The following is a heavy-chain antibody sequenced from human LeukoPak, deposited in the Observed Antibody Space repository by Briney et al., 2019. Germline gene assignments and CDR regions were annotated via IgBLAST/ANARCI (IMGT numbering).Heavy chain of an antibody. D-gene: IGHD3-22*01. CDR1: GGSISSGSYY. V-gene: IGHV4-61*02. CDR2: IYTSGST. Sequence: SEALSLTCTVSGGSISSGSYYWSWIRQPAGKGLEWIGRIYTSGSTNYNPSLKSRVTISVDTSKNKFSLKLSSVTAADTAVYYCAKGTYYYDRFDYWGQGTLVTVSS. CDR3: AKGTYYYDRFDY. J-gene: IGHJ4*02.